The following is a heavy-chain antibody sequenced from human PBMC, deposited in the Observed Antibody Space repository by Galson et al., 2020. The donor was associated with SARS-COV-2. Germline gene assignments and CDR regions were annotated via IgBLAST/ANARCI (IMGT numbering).Heavy chain of an antibody. CDR2: ISAHNGNS. Sequence: ASVKVSCKASGYSLTSFGITWVRQAPGQGLEWMGYISAHNGNSTATQQLQDRVTMTTDTSPSTAYLGLRNLRPDDEAVYYCARGSAIDYWGQGTLVTVSS. J-gene: IGHJ4*02. CDR3: ARGSAIDY. CDR1: GYSLTSFG. V-gene: IGHV1-18*04.